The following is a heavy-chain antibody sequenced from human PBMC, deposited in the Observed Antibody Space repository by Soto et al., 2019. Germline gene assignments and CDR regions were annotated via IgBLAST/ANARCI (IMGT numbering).Heavy chain of an antibody. CDR3: ARDKMVNTDKGFDL. V-gene: IGHV1-18*01. CDR2: ISGYNGKT. D-gene: IGHD5-18*01. CDR1: GYSFNSYG. J-gene: IGHJ5*02. Sequence: QVHLVQSGAEVKKPGASVQVSCKASGYSFNSYGISWVRQAAGQGLEWMAWISGYNGKTRFAPKYQGRLTMTIDKSTSTAYMDLRSLRSDDAAMYYCARDKMVNTDKGFDLWGQGTLVTVSS.